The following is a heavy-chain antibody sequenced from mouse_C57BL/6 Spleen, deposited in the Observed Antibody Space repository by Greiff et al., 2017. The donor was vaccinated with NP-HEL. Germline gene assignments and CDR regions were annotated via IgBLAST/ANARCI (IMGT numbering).Heavy chain of an antibody. D-gene: IGHD2-3*01. Sequence: EVQLVESGGGLVKPGGSLKLSCAASGFTFSSYAMSWVRQTPEKRLEWVATISDGGSYTYYPDNVKGRFTISRDNAKNNLYLQMSHLKSEDTAMYYCASLYDVAYWGQGTLVTVSA. J-gene: IGHJ3*01. CDR3: ASLYDVAY. CDR1: GFTFSSYA. V-gene: IGHV5-4*01. CDR2: ISDGGSYT.